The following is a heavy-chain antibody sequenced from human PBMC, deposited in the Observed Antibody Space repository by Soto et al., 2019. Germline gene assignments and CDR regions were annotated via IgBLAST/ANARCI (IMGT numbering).Heavy chain of an antibody. CDR3: ARIMGYSYGFFDY. CDR1: GGSVSSSSYY. V-gene: IGHV4-39*02. J-gene: IGHJ4*02. Sequence: QLQLQESGPGLVKPSEALSLTCTVSGGSVSSSSYYWVWIRQPPGKGLEWIGSIYYSGSTYYNPSLKSRVTLSVATSQHHFSLKLSSVTAADTAVYYCARIMGYSYGFFDYWGQGTLVTVSS. CDR2: IYYSGST. D-gene: IGHD5-18*01.